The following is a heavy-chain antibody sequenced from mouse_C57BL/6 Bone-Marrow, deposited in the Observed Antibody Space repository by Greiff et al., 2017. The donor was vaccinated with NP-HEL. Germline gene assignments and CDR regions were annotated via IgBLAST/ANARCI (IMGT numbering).Heavy chain of an antibody. CDR1: GYTFTSYT. Sequence: QVQLQQSGAELARPGASVKMSCKASGYTFTSYTMHWVKQRPGQGLEWIGYINPSSGYTKYNHKFKDKATLTADKSSSTAYMQLSSLTSEDSAVYYCATPNRGWFAYWGQGTLVTVSA. CDR2: INPSSGYT. V-gene: IGHV1-4*01. D-gene: IGHD4-1*01. J-gene: IGHJ3*01. CDR3: ATPNRGWFAY.